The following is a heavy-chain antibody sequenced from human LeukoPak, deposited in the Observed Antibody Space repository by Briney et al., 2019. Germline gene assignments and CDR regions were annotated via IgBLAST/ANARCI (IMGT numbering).Heavy chain of an antibody. CDR3: ARELYDSSGYYLYYFDY. CDR1: GGSISSYY. CDR2: IYTSGST. J-gene: IGHJ4*02. V-gene: IGHV4-4*07. D-gene: IGHD3-22*01. Sequence: SETLSLTCTVSGGSISSYYWSWIRQPAGKGLEWIGRIYTSGSTNYNPSLKSRVTMSVDTSKNQLSLKLSSVTAADTAVYYCARELYDSSGYYLYYFDYWGQGTLVTVSS.